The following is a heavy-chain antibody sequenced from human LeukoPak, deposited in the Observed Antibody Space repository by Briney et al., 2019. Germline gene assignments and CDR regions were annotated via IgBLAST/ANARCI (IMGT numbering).Heavy chain of an antibody. CDR3: ARDAYHSGDLDQ. CDR1: GFTFSNHI. CDR2: IRFDGTNR. Sequence: PGGSLRLSCAASGFTFSNHIMHWVRQAPGKGLEWVSFIRFDGTNRHYVDSVKGGFTISRDNPNNMLYLQMNSLKFDDTAVYYCARDAYHSGDLDQWGEGTLVIV. J-gene: IGHJ4*02. D-gene: IGHD3/OR15-3a*01. V-gene: IGHV3-30*02.